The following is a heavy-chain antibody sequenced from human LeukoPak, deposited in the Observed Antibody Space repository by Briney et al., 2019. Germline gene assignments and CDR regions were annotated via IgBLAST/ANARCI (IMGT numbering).Heavy chain of an antibody. V-gene: IGHV1-2*02. Sequence: ASVKVSCKASGYTFTSYDINWVRQATGQGLEWMGWINPNSGGTNYAQKFQGRVTMTRGTSISTAYMELSRLRSDDTAVYYCARDDYVWGSYGYWGQGTLVTVSS. CDR3: ARDDYVWGSYGY. CDR2: INPNSGGT. J-gene: IGHJ4*02. CDR1: GYTFTSYD. D-gene: IGHD3-16*01.